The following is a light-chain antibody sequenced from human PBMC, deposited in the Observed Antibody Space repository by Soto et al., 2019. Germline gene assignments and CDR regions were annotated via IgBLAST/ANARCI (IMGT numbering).Light chain of an antibody. CDR3: QESYSTPKT. Sequence: DIQMTQSPSSLSASVGDRVTITCRASQSISSYLTWYQQKPGKAPKLLTYAASSLQSGDPSRFSGSGSVTDSTLTISSLQTEDFATYYCQESYSTPKTFGQGTKVEIK. CDR1: QSISSY. CDR2: AAS. J-gene: IGKJ1*01. V-gene: IGKV1-39*01.